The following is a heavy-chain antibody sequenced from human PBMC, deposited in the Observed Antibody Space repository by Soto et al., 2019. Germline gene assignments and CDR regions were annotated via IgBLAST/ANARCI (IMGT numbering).Heavy chain of an antibody. V-gene: IGHV3-30*18. D-gene: IGHD1-26*01. Sequence: LRLSCTGSGFTFGNYGMHWVRQAPGKGLEWVASTSYDGNNKYYADSLKGRFTISRDNSKNMVYLQMTSLGPEDTAVYYCAKGGGSARDLDYWGQGALVTVSA. CDR3: AKGGGSARDLDY. J-gene: IGHJ4*02. CDR2: TSYDGNNK. CDR1: GFTFGNYG.